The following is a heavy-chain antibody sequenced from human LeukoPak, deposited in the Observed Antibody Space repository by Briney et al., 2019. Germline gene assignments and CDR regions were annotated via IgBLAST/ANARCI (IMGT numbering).Heavy chain of an antibody. J-gene: IGHJ4*02. CDR2: ISYDGSNK. CDR1: GFTFSSYG. Sequence: GGSLRLSCAASGFTFSSYGMHWVRQAPGKGLEWVAVISYDGSNKYYADSVKGRFTISRDNSKNTLYLQMNSLRAEDTAVYYCAKDLYTYYYGSGTYYWGQETLVTVSS. D-gene: IGHD3-10*01. CDR3: AKDLYTYYYGSGTYY. V-gene: IGHV3-30*18.